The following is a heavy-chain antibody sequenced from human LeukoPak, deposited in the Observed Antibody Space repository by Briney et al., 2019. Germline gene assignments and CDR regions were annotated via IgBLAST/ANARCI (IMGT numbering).Heavy chain of an antibody. D-gene: IGHD2-2*01. V-gene: IGHV3-23*01. CDR2: ISATGGSA. J-gene: IGHJ4*02. CDR3: ASQKLGSTSYSIDY. Sequence: WXXGISATGGSAYYADSVKGRFTISRDSSKNTLYLQVNSLRAEDTAVYYCASQKLGSTSYSIDYWGQGTLVTVPS.